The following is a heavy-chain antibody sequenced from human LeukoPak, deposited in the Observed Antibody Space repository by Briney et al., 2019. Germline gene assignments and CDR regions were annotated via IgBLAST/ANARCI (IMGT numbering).Heavy chain of an antibody. V-gene: IGHV3-7*01. CDR3: ASRNLSDY. J-gene: IGHJ4*02. D-gene: IGHD1-14*01. Sequence: GGSLRLSCAASGFTFSKYWMNWVRQAPGKGLEWAANIKYDGSEKKYVDSVKGRFTISRDNAKNLLYLQMNSLRAEDTAMYYCASRNLSDYWGQGTLVTVSS. CDR2: IKYDGSEK. CDR1: GFTFSKYW.